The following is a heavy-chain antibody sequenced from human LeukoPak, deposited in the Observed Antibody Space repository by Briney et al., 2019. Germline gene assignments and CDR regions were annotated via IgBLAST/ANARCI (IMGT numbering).Heavy chain of an antibody. V-gene: IGHV3-7*01. CDR3: AKTPERTDVYRISPPFDY. CDR2: IKQDGSEK. D-gene: IGHD5-24*01. CDR1: GFTFSSYW. Sequence: GGSLRLSCAASGFTFSSYWMSWVRQAPGKGLEWVANIKQDGSEKYYVDSVKGRFTISRDNSKNTLYLQMNSLRGEDTAVYYCAKTPERTDVYRISPPFDYWGQGTLVTVSS. J-gene: IGHJ4*02.